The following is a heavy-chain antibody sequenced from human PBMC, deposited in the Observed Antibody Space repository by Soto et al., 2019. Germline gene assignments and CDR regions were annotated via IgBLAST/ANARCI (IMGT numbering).Heavy chain of an antibody. V-gene: IGHV2-5*02. D-gene: IGHD2-2*01. CDR2: IYWDDDK. CDR1: GFSLSTSGVG. J-gene: IGHJ4*02. CDR3: AHTPGADCSSTSCIWRGCDY. Sequence: QITLKESGPTLVKPTQTLTLTCTFSGFSLSTSGVGVGWIRQPPGKALEWLALIYWDDDKRYSPSLKSRLTITKDTTKNQVVLTMTNMDPVDTATYYCAHTPGADCSSTSCIWRGCDYWGQGTLVTVSS.